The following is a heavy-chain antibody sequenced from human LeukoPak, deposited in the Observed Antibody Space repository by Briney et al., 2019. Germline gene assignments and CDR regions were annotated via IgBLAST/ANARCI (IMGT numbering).Heavy chain of an antibody. J-gene: IGHJ4*02. CDR3: TRGQSYCGADCYSD. CDR1: GFSVSNYY. D-gene: IGHD2-21*02. Sequence: GGSLRLSCAASGFSVSNYYMSWVRQPPGKGLEWVSVMYTGGGRYYGDSVKGRFTISRDNSKNTVFLQMNSLRVEDTALYYCTRGQSYCGADCYSDWGQGTLAAVSS. V-gene: IGHV3-66*01. CDR2: MYTGGGR.